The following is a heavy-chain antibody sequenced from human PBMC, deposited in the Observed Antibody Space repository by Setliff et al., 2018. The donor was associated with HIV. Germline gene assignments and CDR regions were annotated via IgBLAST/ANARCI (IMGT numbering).Heavy chain of an antibody. Sequence: SETLSLTCTVSGGSVSSSSSYWGWIRQPPGKGLEWIGQIHTTGTTNCNPSLKSRVTISVDTSKNQFSLTLRSLTAADTAVYYCARGAYRFDSWGQGNLVTSPQ. CDR1: GGSVSSSSSY. CDR2: IHTTGTT. D-gene: IGHD1-26*01. V-gene: IGHV4-61*05. CDR3: ARGAYRFDS. J-gene: IGHJ5*01.